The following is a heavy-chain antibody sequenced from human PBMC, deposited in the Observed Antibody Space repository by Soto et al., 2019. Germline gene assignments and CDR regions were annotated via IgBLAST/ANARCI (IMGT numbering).Heavy chain of an antibody. J-gene: IGHJ6*02. V-gene: IGHV1-69*01. CDR3: ARDFYNWNKRGYGMDV. CDR1: GGTFSSYA. CDR2: IIPIFGTA. Sequence: QVQLVQSGAEVKKPGSSVKVSCKASGGTFSSYAISWVRQAPGQGLEWMGGIIPIFGTANYAHKFQGRVTITADESTSTAYMELSSLRSEDTAVYYCARDFYNWNKRGYGMDVWGHGTTVTVSS. D-gene: IGHD1-20*01.